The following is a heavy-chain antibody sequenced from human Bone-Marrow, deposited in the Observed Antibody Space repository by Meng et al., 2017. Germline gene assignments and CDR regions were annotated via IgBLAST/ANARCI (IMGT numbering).Heavy chain of an antibody. J-gene: IGHJ6*02. V-gene: IGHV3-30*01. Sequence: LSLTCAASGFTFSSYAMHWVRQAPGKGLEWVAVISYDGSNKYYADSVKGRFTISRDNSKNTLYLQMNSLRAEDTAVYYCAREGQWLVHLYYYYGMDVWGQGTTVTVSS. CDR2: ISYDGSNK. D-gene: IGHD6-19*01. CDR1: GFTFSSYA. CDR3: AREGQWLVHLYYYYGMDV.